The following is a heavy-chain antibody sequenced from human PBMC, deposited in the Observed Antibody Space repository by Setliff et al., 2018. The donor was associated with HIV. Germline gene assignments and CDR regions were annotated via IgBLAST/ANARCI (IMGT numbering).Heavy chain of an antibody. Sequence: SETLSLTCTVSGGSISSYYWNWIRQPPGKGLGWIGSIYYSGSTYYNPTLKSRVTISVDTSKNQFSLKLSSVTAADTAVYYCARRDHYYYYMDVWGKGTTVTVSS. J-gene: IGHJ6*03. CDR2: IYYSGST. CDR1: GGSISSYY. V-gene: IGHV4-59*08. CDR3: ARRDHYYYYMDV. D-gene: IGHD2-21*02.